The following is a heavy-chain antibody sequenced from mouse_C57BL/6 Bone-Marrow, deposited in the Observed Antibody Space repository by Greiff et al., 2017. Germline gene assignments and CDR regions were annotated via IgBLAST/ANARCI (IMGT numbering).Heavy chain of an antibody. D-gene: IGHD1-1*01. CDR2: INPGSGGT. CDR3: ARRDFFYGSTWYFDV. CDR1: GYAFTNYL. Sequence: QVQLKQSGAELVRPGTSVKVSCKASGYAFTNYLIEWVKQRPGQGLEWIGVINPGSGGTNYNEKFKGKATLTADKSSSTAYMQLSSLTSEDSAVYFCARRDFFYGSTWYFDVWGTGTTVTVSS. V-gene: IGHV1-54*01. J-gene: IGHJ1*03.